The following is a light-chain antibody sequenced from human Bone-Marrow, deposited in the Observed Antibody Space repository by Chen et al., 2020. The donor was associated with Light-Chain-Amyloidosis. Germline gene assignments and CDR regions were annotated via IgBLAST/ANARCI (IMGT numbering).Light chain of an antibody. CDR3: QVWDRSSDRPV. CDR2: DDS. J-gene: IGLJ3*02. Sequence: YVLTQPSSVSVAPGQTATIACGGNNIGTTSVHWYQQTPGQAPLLVVYDDSDRPSGIPERLSGSNSGNTATLTISRVEAGDEADYYCQVWDRSSDRPVFGGGTKLTVL. CDR1: NIGTTS. V-gene: IGLV3-21*02.